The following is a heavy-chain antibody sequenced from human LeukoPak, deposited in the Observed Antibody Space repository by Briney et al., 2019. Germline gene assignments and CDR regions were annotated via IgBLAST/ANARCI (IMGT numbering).Heavy chain of an antibody. CDR3: AKGHSFMVRGVIVDY. CDR1: GFTFSSYA. D-gene: IGHD3-10*01. CDR2: ISGSGGST. Sequence: PGGSLRLSRAASGFTFSSYAMSWVRQAPGKGLEWVSAISGSGGSTYYADSVKGRFTISRDNSKNTLYLQMNSLRAEDTAVYYCAKGHSFMVRGVIVDYWGQGTLVTVSS. V-gene: IGHV3-23*01. J-gene: IGHJ4*02.